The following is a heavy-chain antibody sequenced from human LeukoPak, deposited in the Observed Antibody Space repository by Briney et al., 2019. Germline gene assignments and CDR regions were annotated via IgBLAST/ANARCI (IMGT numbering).Heavy chain of an antibody. CDR1: GGSISSSSYY. D-gene: IGHD6-13*01. CDR2: IYYSGST. Sequence: SETLSLTRTVSGGSISSSSYYWGWIRQPPGKGLEWIGSIYYSGSTYYNPSLKSRVTISVDTSKNQFSLKLSSVTAADTAVYYCARVMAAPPDYYYYYMDVRGKGTTVTVSS. V-gene: IGHV4-39*07. J-gene: IGHJ6*03. CDR3: ARVMAAPPDYYYYYMDV.